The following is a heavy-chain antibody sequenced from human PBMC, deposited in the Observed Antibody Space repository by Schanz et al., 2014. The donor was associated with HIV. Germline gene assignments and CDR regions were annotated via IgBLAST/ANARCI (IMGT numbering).Heavy chain of an antibody. CDR2: MNPKSGNT. CDR1: GYTFTDYD. Sequence: QVQLVQSGAEVKKPGASVKVSCKASGYTFTDYDISWVRQATGQGPEWMGWMNPKSGNTGYAQKFQGRVTMTTDTSTATASMELRSLRSDDTAVYFWARSNYDSLRARAYYYYYGLDVWGQGTTVTVSS. D-gene: IGHD3-9*01. V-gene: IGHV1-8*01. CDR3: ARSNYDSLRARAYYYYYGLDV. J-gene: IGHJ6*02.